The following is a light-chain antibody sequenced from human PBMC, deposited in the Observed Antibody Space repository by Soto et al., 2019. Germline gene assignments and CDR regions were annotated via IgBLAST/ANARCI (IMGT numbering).Light chain of an antibody. CDR1: ESVNNN. Sequence: EIVMTQSPATLSVSPGERATLSCRASESVNNNLAWYQQKPGQAPRLLIYFPSTRATGIPARFSGSGSGTEFTLIISSLQSEDSAVYYCQQYNKWPLTFGGGTKVETK. CDR3: QQYNKWPLT. J-gene: IGKJ4*01. CDR2: FPS. V-gene: IGKV3-15*01.